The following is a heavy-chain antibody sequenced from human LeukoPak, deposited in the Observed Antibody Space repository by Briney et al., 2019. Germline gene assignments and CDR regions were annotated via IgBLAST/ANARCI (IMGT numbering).Heavy chain of an antibody. CDR3: ASSATNYGGLFDY. D-gene: IGHD4-23*01. J-gene: IGHJ4*02. Sequence: SETLSLTCAVYGGSFSGYYWSWIRQPPGKGLEWIGEINHSGSTNYNPSLKSRVTISVDTSKNQFSLKLSSVTAADTAVYYCASSATNYGGLFDYWGQGTPVTVSS. V-gene: IGHV4-34*01. CDR2: INHSGST. CDR1: GGSFSGYY.